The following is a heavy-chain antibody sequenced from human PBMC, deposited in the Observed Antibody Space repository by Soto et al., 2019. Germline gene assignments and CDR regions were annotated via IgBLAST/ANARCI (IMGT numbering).Heavy chain of an antibody. CDR2: ISGSGGST. Sequence: EVQLLESGGGLVQPGGSLRLSCAASGFTFSSYAMSWVRQAPGKGLEWVSDISGSGGSTYYADSVKGRFTISRDNSKNTLYLQMNSLRAEDTAVYYCAKDYGDSPPVRGWFDPWGQGTLVTVSS. CDR1: GFTFSSYA. V-gene: IGHV3-23*01. D-gene: IGHD4-17*01. J-gene: IGHJ5*02. CDR3: AKDYGDSPPVRGWFDP.